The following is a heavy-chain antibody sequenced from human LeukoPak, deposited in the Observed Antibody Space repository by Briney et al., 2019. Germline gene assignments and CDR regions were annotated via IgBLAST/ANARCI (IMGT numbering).Heavy chain of an antibody. CDR3: ARVGYTGTWYSSPPFDY. CDR1: GFTVSSNY. V-gene: IGHV3-66*01. D-gene: IGHD6-13*01. J-gene: IGHJ4*02. Sequence: GGSLRLSSAASGFTVSSNYMSWVRQAPGKGLEWVSVIYSGGSTYYAESVKGRFTISRDNSKNTLYLQMNSLRVEDTAVYYCARVGYTGTWYSSPPFDYWGQGTLVTVSS. CDR2: IYSGGST.